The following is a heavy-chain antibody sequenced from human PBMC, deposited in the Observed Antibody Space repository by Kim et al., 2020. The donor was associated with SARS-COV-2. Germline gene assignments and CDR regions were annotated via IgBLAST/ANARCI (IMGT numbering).Heavy chain of an antibody. Sequence: GGSLRLSCAASGFTFSDYYMSWIRQAPGKGLEWVSYISSSSGYTNYADSVKGRFTISRDNAKNSLYLQMNSLRAEDTAVYYCARDNFYYDSSAIGGDYWGQGTLVTVSS. CDR3: ARDNFYYDSSAIGGDY. D-gene: IGHD3-22*01. CDR1: GFTFSDYY. V-gene: IGHV3-11*05. J-gene: IGHJ4*02. CDR2: ISSSSGYT.